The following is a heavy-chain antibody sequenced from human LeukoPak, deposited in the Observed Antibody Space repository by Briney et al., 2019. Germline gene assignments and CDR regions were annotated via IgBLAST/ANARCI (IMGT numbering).Heavy chain of an antibody. V-gene: IGHV4-30-2*05. J-gene: IGHJ6*02. D-gene: IGHD6-19*01. CDR2: IYHSGST. CDR3: AREGQQWLVPRLNDYGMDV. Sequence: PSQTLSLTCAVSGGSISSGGYSWSWIRQPPGKGLEWIGYIYHSGSTYYNPSLKSRVTISVDRSKNQFSLKLSSVTAADTAVYYCAREGQQWLVPRLNDYGMDVWGQGTTVTVSS. CDR1: GGSISSGGYS.